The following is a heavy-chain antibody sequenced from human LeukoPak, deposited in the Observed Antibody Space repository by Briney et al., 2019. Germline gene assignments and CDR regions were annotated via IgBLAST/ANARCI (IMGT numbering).Heavy chain of an antibody. J-gene: IGHJ4*02. Sequence: GATVKISCKVSGYTFTSYDINWVRQATGQGLEWMGWMNPNSGNTGYAQKFQGRVTMTRNTSISTAYMELSSLRSEDTAVYYCARYYSSAIGYWGQGTLVTVSS. V-gene: IGHV1-8*01. CDR1: GYTFTSYD. CDR2: MNPNSGNT. CDR3: ARYYSSAIGY. D-gene: IGHD2-2*02.